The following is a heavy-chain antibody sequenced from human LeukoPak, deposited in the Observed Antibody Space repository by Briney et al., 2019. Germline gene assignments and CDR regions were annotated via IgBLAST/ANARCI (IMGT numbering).Heavy chain of an antibody. CDR1: GYRFTSYW. CDR3: ARHPADDYGAYGLDY. J-gene: IGHJ4*02. V-gene: IGHV5-51*01. CDR2: IYPGDSDT. D-gene: IGHD4-17*01. Sequence: GEPLQISCKASGYRFTSYWSDWVRQLPGKGLEWMGIIYPGDSDTRYSTSFQGQVHISDDKSISTAYLEWKRLKAPDTAMYYCARHPADDYGAYGLDYWGQGTLVTVSS.